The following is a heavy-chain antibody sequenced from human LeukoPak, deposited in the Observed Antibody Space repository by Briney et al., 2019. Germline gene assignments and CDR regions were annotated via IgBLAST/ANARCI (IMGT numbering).Heavy chain of an antibody. V-gene: IGHV4-39*07. Sequence: SETLSLTCTVSGGSISSSSYYWGWIRQPPGKGLEWIGSTYYSGSTYYNPSLKSRVTISVDTSKNQFSLKLSSVTAADTAVYYCARGRVSSSTYYSTYYYYFYMDVWGKGTTVIVSS. CDR1: GGSISSSSYY. D-gene: IGHD4-11*01. J-gene: IGHJ6*03. CDR2: TYYSGST. CDR3: ARGRVSSSTYYSTYYYYFYMDV.